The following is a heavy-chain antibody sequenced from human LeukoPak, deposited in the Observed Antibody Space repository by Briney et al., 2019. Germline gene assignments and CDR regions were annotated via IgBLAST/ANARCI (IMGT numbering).Heavy chain of an antibody. CDR1: GFTFSSYE. D-gene: IGHD6-13*01. V-gene: IGHV3-48*03. CDR2: ISSSGSTI. CDR3: ARDPLYSSSWTSNYYMDV. J-gene: IGHJ6*03. Sequence: GGSLRLSCAASGFTFSSYEMNWVRQAPGKGLEWVSYISSSGSTIYYADSVKGRFTISRDNAKNTLYLQMNSLRAEDTAVYYCARDPLYSSSWTSNYYMDVWGKGTTVTVSS.